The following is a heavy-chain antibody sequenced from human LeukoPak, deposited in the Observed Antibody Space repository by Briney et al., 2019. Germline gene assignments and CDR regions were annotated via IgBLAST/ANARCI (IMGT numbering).Heavy chain of an antibody. CDR1: GFTFSSYG. J-gene: IGHJ6*02. Sequence: GGSLRLSCAASGFTFSSYGMHWVRQAPGKGLEWVAVISYDGSNKYYADSVKGRFTISRDNSKNTLYLQMNSLRAEGTAVYYCAKDLYSSGWYRVNYYYYGMDVWGQGTTVTVSS. D-gene: IGHD6-19*01. V-gene: IGHV3-30*18. CDR3: AKDLYSSGWYRVNYYYYGMDV. CDR2: ISYDGSNK.